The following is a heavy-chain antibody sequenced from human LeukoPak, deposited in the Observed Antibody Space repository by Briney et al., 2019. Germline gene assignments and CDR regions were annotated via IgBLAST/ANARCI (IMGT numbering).Heavy chain of an antibody. CDR3: ARGALLWFGELLDYYYYYMDV. V-gene: IGHV4-61*02. CDR1: GGSISSGSYY. J-gene: IGHJ6*03. Sequence: SQTLSLTCTVSGGSISSGSYYWRWIRQPAGKGLEWIGRIYTSGSTNYNPSLKSRVTISVDTSKNQFSLKLSSVTAADTAVYYCARGALLWFGELLDYYYYYMDVWGKGTKVTVSS. CDR2: IYTSGST. D-gene: IGHD3-10*01.